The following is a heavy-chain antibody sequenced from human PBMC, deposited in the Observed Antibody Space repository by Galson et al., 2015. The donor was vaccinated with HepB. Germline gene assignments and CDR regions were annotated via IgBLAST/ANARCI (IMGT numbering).Heavy chain of an antibody. V-gene: IGHV3-11*06. J-gene: IGHJ4*02. CDR3: VRVADVDYGDHSHFDY. CDR2: ISHNTLYT. Sequence: SLRLSCAASGFTFSDYYMSWIRQAPGKGLERLSYISHNTLYTNYADSVKGRITISRDNARNSLYLQLNSLRAEDTAVYYCVRVADVDYGDHSHFDYWGQGTLVTVSS. D-gene: IGHD4-17*01. CDR1: GFTFSDYY.